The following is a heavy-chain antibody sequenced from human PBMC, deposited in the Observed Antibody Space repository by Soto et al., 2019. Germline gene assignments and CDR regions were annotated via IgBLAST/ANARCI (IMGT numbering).Heavy chain of an antibody. Sequence: QVQLVESGGGVVQPGRSLRLSCAASGFTFSRYVMHWVRQAPGKGLEWAALISYDGSNKQYADSVKGRFTISRDNSKNTLYLQVNSLRSEDTPVYYCARETPGWNPFDYWGQGTLVTVSS. D-gene: IGHD1-1*01. CDR3: ARETPGWNPFDY. CDR1: GFTFSRYV. CDR2: ISYDGSNK. V-gene: IGHV3-30*03. J-gene: IGHJ4*02.